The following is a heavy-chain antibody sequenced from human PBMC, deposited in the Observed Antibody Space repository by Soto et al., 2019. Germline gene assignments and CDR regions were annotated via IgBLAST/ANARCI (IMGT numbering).Heavy chain of an antibody. J-gene: IGHJ1*01. D-gene: IGHD2-15*01. CDR1: DESVTSPGNY. CDR3: TLNHCAGGGCYERDY. V-gene: IGHV4-31*11. CDR2: ISSGGSP. Sequence: VQLQESGPGLVKPSQTLSLTCAVSDESVTSPGNYWNWIRQRPDTGLEWIGYISSGGSPFYNPSLQSRVPLSLDTSNNLVSLTLNSVTAAATAVYYCTLNHCAGGGCYERDYWCQGTRVTVSS.